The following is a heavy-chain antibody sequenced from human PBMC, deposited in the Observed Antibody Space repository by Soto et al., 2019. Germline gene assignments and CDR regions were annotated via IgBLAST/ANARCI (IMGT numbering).Heavy chain of an antibody. CDR1: GGTFSSYA. CDR3: ARLQGLYDSSGYYDYYFDY. D-gene: IGHD3-22*01. CDR2: IIPIFGTA. V-gene: IGHV1-69*06. Sequence: GASVKVSCKASGGTFSSYAISWVRQAPGQGLEWMGGIIPIFGTANYAQKFQGRVTITADKSTSTAYMELSSLRSEDTAVYYCARLQGLYDSSGYYDYYFDYWGQGTLVTVS. J-gene: IGHJ4*02.